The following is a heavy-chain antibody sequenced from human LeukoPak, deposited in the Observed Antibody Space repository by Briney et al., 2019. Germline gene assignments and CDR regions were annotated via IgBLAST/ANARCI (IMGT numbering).Heavy chain of an antibody. D-gene: IGHD5-18*01. CDR1: GFTFSSYG. V-gene: IGHV3-30*02. CDR3: ARVEPSYGSTFDY. Sequence: GGSLRLSCAASGFTFSSYGMHWVRQAPGKGLEWVAFIRYDGSNKYYADSVKGRFTISRDNSKNTLYPQMNSLRSEDTAVYYCARVEPSYGSTFDYWGQGTLVTVSS. CDR2: IRYDGSNK. J-gene: IGHJ4*02.